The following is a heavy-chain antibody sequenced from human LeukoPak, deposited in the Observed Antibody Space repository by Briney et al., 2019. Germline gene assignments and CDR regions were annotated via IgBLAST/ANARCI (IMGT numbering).Heavy chain of an antibody. CDR1: GFSLVNYG. Sequence: PGGSLRLSCAASGFSLVNYGMHWVRQVPGKLLGWVASIREDGSNKYYADSVKGRFTISRDNSKTTLYLQMSSLRAEDTTVYYCAKKTIVGATVDAFDIWGQGTMVTVSS. CDR2: IREDGSNK. D-gene: IGHD1-26*01. CDR3: AKKTIVGATVDAFDI. V-gene: IGHV3-30*02. J-gene: IGHJ3*02.